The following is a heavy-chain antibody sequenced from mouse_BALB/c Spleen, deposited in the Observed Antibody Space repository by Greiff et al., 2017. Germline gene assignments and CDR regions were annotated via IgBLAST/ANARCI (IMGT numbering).Heavy chain of an antibody. V-gene: IGHV1S81*02. D-gene: IGHD2-10*01. CDR1: GYTFTSYW. J-gene: IGHJ3*01. CDR2: INPSNGRT. Sequence: QVQLQQPGAELVKPGASVKLSCKASGYTFTSYWMHWVKQRPGQGLEWIGEINPSNGRTNYNEKFKSKATLTVDKSSSTAYMQLSSLTSEDSAVYYCATYYGNYDWFAYWGQGTLVTGSA. CDR3: ATYYGNYDWFAY.